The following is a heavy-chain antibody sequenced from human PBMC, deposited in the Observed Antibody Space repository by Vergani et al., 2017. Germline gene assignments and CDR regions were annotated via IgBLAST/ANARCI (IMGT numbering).Heavy chain of an antibody. Sequence: EVQLVESGGGLVQPGRSLRLSCAASGCSFDDYDMHWVRQAPGKGLAWVSGISWNSGRIVYADSVKGRFTISRDNAKNSLYLQMNSPRAEDTALYYCAGSSSWYIYLDYSGQGTLVTVSS. CDR2: ISWNSGRI. V-gene: IGHV3-9*01. J-gene: IGHJ4*02. CDR3: AGSSSWYIYLDY. D-gene: IGHD6-13*01. CDR1: GCSFDDYD.